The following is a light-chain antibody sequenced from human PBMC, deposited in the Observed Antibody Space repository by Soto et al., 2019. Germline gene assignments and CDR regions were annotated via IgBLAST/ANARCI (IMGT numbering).Light chain of an antibody. CDR3: QQRTNRPVT. J-gene: IGKJ4*01. CDR1: QSVSNY. CDR2: DAS. Sequence: EIVLTQSPATLSLSPGERATLSCRASQSVSNYLVWYQQKPGQAPRLIISDASNRATGIPARFSGGGSGTDFTLTISSLEPEDLAVYYCQQRTNRPVTFGGGTKVDIK. V-gene: IGKV3-11*01.